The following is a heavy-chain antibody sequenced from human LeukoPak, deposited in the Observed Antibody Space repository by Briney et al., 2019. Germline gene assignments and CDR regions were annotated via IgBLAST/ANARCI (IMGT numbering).Heavy chain of an antibody. CDR3: AKEYRWFGESPFFDY. V-gene: IGHV3-30*18. CDR2: ISYDGSNK. Sequence: GGSLRLSCAASGFTFSSYGTHWVRQAPGKGLEWVAVISYDGSNKYYADSVKGRFTISRDNSKNTLYLQMNSLRAEDTAVYYCAKEYRWFGESPFFDYWGQGTLVTVSS. D-gene: IGHD3-10*01. CDR1: GFTFSSYG. J-gene: IGHJ4*02.